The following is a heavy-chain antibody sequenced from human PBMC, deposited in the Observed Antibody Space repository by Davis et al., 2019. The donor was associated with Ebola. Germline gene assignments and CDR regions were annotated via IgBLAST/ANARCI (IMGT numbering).Heavy chain of an antibody. CDR3: ARRLSRITGYFDY. Sequence: GASLKISCKGSGYSFTSYWIGWVRQLPGKGLEWMGIIYPGDSDTRYSPSFQGQVTISADKSISTAYLQWSSLKASDTAMYYCARRLSRITGYFDYWGQGTLVTVSS. CDR1: GYSFTSYW. CDR2: IYPGDSDT. D-gene: IGHD3-16*01. V-gene: IGHV5-51*01. J-gene: IGHJ4*02.